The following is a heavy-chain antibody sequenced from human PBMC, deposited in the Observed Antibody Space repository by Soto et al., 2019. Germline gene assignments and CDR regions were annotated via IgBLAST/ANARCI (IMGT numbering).Heavy chain of an antibody. CDR2: ISAHNGNT. CDR1: GYAFTTYG. V-gene: IGHV1-18*01. D-gene: IGHD1-1*01. Sequence: QVHLVQSGAEVKKPGASVKVSCKGSGYAFTTYGITWVRQAPGQGLEWMGWISAHNGNTYYAQKLQGRVTVPRDTPASTAYLEPRGLRFGVRAVNYGARGRYGDYWGQGALVTASS. CDR3: ARGRYGDY. J-gene: IGHJ4*02.